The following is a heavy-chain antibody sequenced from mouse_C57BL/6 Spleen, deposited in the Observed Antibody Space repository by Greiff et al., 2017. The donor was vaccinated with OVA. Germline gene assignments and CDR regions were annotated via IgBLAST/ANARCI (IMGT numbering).Heavy chain of an antibody. Sequence: QVQLQQSGAELVRPGTSVKLSCKASGYTFTNYWLGWAKQRPGHGLEWIGAIYPGGGYPNYNEKFKGKATLTADKSSSTAYMQFSSLTAEDSAIYYCASAGGCYFDYWGQGTTLTVSS. V-gene: IGHV1-63*01. CDR2: IYPGGGYP. J-gene: IGHJ2*01. CDR1: GYTFTNYW. CDR3: ASAGGCYFDY.